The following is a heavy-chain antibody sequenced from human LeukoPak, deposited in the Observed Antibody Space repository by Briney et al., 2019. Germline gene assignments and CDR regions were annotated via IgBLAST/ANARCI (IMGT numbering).Heavy chain of an antibody. J-gene: IGHJ4*02. CDR1: GGSISSYY. Sequence: SETLSLTCTVSGGSISSYYWSWIRQPPGKGLEWIGYIYYSGSTNYNPSLKSRVTTSVDTSKNQFSLKLSSVTAADTAVYYCARGETYYYDSSGYYHPKSFDYWGQGTLVTVSS. V-gene: IGHV4-59*01. CDR2: IYYSGST. D-gene: IGHD3-22*01. CDR3: ARGETYYYDSSGYYHPKSFDY.